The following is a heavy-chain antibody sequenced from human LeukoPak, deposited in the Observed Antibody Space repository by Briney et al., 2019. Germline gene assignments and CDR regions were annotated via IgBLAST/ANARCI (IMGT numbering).Heavy chain of an antibody. CDR3: AKEVVRSTLFDH. V-gene: IGHV3-30*02. Sequence: GGSLRLSCAASGFTFSSYGMHWVRQAPGKGLEWVAFIPYDGSNNYYADSVKGRFTISRDNSKNTLYLQMNSLRAEDTAVYYCAKEVVRSTLFDHWGQGTLVTVSS. J-gene: IGHJ4*02. CDR2: IPYDGSNN. CDR1: GFTFSSYG. D-gene: IGHD2/OR15-2a*01.